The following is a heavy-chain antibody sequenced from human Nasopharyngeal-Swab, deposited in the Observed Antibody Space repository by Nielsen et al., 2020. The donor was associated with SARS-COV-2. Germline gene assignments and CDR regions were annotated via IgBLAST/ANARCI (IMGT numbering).Heavy chain of an antibody. CDR3: ARGYAAMGFFDY. CDR2: INSDGSST. CDR1: GFTFGTYW. V-gene: IGHV3-74*01. Sequence: GESLKISCAASGFTFGTYWMHWVRQAPGKGLEWVSRINSDGSSTGDADSVKGQFTVSRDNAKNTLYLQMNSLRAEDTAVYYCARGYAAMGFFDYWGQGTLVTVSS. D-gene: IGHD2-2*01. J-gene: IGHJ4*02.